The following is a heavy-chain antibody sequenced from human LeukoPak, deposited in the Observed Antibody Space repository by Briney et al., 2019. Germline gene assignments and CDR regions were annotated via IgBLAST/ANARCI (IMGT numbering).Heavy chain of an antibody. CDR2: IYYSGST. J-gene: IGHJ6*02. V-gene: IGHV4-59*01. D-gene: IGHD5-12*01. Sequence: PSETLSLTCTVSGGSISSYYWSWIRQPPGKGLEWIGYIYYSGSTNYNPSLKSRVTISVDTFKNQFSLKLSSVTAADTAVYYCARTPWNYYYYGMDVWAKGPRSPSP. CDR3: ARTPWNYYYYGMDV. CDR1: GGSISSYY.